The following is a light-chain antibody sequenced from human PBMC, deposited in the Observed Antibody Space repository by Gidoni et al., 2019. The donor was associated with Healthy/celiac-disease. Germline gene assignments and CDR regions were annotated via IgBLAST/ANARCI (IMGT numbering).Light chain of an antibody. CDR3: LQDYNSPWT. V-gene: IGKV1-6*01. CDR1: QGIRND. J-gene: IGKJ1*01. CDR2: AAS. Sequence: AIQMPQSPSSMSASVGDRVTITCRASQGIRNDLGWYQQKPWKAPKLLIYAASSLQSWVPSMFSCSGSGTDFTLTIISLQPEDFSTYYCLQDYNSPWTFGQGTKVEIK.